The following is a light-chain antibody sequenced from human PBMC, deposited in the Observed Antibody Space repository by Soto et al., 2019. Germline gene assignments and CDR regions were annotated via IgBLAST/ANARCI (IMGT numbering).Light chain of an antibody. CDR2: GNS. J-gene: IGLJ2*01. CDR1: SSNIGAGYD. V-gene: IGLV1-40*01. Sequence: QSVLTQPPSVSGAPGQRVTISCTGSSSNIGAGYDVHWYQQLPATAPKLLIYGNSNRPSGVPDRFSGSKSGTSASLASTGLQAEDEADYCCQSYDSSLSGSVFGGGTKVTVL. CDR3: QSYDSSLSGSV.